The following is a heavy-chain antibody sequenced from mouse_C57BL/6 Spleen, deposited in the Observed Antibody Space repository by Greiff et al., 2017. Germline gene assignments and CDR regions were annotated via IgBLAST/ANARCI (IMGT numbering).Heavy chain of an antibody. CDR1: GFPFSSYT. J-gene: IGHJ2*01. V-gene: IGHV5-9*01. CDR3: ARHGFITTVVAYYFDY. CDR2: ISGGGGNT. D-gene: IGHD1-1*01. Sequence: EVMLVESGGGLVKPGGSLKLSCAASGFPFSSYTMSWVRQTPEKRLEWVATISGGGGNTYYPDSVKGRFTISRDNAKNTLYLQMSSLRSEDTALYYCARHGFITTVVAYYFDYWGQGTTLTVSS.